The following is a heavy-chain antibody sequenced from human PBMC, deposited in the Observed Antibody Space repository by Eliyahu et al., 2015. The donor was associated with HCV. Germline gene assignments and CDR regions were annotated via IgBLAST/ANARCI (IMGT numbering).Heavy chain of an antibody. D-gene: IGHD3-22*01. CDR1: GFTFRSYW. CDR3: AREPLYSTGVYYDLDY. Sequence: EVQLVESGGGLVQPGGSLRLSCAASGFTFRSYWMHWVRQAPGKGLLWVSRIFGDGSRTWYADSVRGRFTISRDNAKNTVYLQMNSLRADDTAVYYCAREPLYSTGVYYDLDYWGQGTLVTVSS. CDR2: IFGDGSRT. J-gene: IGHJ4*02. V-gene: IGHV3-74*01.